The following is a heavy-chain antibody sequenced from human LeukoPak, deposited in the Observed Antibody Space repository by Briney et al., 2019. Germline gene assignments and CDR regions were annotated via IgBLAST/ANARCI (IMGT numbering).Heavy chain of an antibody. Sequence: PGGSLRLSCAASGFTFSSYSMNWVRQAPGKGLEWVSYISSSSSTIYYADSVKGRFTISRDNAKNSLYLQMNSLRAEDTAVYYCARTAAAGGIGYWGQGTLVTVSS. CDR3: ARTAAAGGIGY. J-gene: IGHJ4*02. V-gene: IGHV3-48*04. CDR2: ISSSSSTI. CDR1: GFTFSSYS. D-gene: IGHD6-13*01.